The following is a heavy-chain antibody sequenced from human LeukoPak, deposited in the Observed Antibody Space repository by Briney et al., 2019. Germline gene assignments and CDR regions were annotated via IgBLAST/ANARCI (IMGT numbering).Heavy chain of an antibody. J-gene: IGHJ1*01. CDR1: GFTFDDYG. CDR2: INWIGDTT. V-gene: IGHV3-20*04. D-gene: IGHD1-1*01. Sequence: PGGSLRLSCAASGFTFDDYGMTWVRQVPGKGLECIAEINWIGDTTRYGDSVKGRFTISRDNAKNSLDLQINGLRVEDTAFYYCATNPPGRTYLQDWGQGTLVTVSS. CDR3: ATNPPGRTYLQD.